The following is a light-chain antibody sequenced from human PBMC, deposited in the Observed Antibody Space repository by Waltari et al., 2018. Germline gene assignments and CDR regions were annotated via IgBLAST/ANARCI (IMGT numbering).Light chain of an antibody. V-gene: IGLV2-23*01. CDR2: EGS. Sequence: QSALTQPASVSGSPGQSLTIFCTGTSSDVGRYNLVSWYQQYPGKAPKLMIYEGSKRPSGVSNRFSGSKSGNTASLTISGLQAEDEADYYCCSYAGSTSWVFGGGTKLTVL. J-gene: IGLJ3*02. CDR1: SSDVGRYNL. CDR3: CSYAGSTSWV.